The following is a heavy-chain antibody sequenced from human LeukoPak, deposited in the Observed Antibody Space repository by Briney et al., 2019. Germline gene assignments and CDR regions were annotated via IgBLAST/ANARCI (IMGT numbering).Heavy chain of an antibody. CDR2: ISYDGSNK. V-gene: IGHV3-30-3*01. Sequence: PGGSLRLSCAASGFTFSSYAMHWVRQAPGKGLEWVAVISYDGSNKYYADSVKGRFTISRDNSKNTLYLQMNSLRAEDTAVYYCARDQAGMIVAPFDYWGQGTLVTVSS. J-gene: IGHJ4*02. D-gene: IGHD3-22*01. CDR1: GFTFSSYA. CDR3: ARDQAGMIVAPFDY.